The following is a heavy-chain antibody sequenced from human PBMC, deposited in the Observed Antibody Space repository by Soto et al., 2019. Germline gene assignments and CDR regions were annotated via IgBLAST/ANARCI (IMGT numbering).Heavy chain of an antibody. J-gene: IGHJ5*02. CDR3: ARDRSSSWYPTYNWFDP. V-gene: IGHV1-69*12. Sequence: QVQLVQSGAEVKKPGSSVKVSCKASGGTFSSYAISWVRQAPGQGLEWMGGIIPIFGTANYAQKFQGRVTITADESTSTADMELSSLRSEDTAVYYCARDRSSSWYPTYNWFDPWGQGTLVTVSS. CDR2: IIPIFGTA. D-gene: IGHD6-13*01. CDR1: GGTFSSYA.